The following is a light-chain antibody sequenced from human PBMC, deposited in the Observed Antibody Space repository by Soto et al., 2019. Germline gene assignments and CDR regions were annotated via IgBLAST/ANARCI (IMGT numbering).Light chain of an antibody. CDR2: LGS. Sequence: DIVLTQSPLSLPVTPGEPASISCRSSQSLLHSNGYNYLDWYLQKPGQSPQLLIYLGSNRASGVPDRFSGSGSVTDFTLQISRVEAEDVGVYYCMQALQTPRTFGHGTKVEIQ. CDR3: MQALQTPRT. J-gene: IGKJ1*01. CDR1: QSLLHSNGYNY. V-gene: IGKV2-28*01.